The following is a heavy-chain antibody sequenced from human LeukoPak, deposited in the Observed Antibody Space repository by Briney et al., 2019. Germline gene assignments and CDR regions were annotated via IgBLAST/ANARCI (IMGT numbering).Heavy chain of an antibody. J-gene: IGHJ5*02. CDR3: ARDHYSWFDP. V-gene: IGHV3-23*01. Sequence: GGSLRLSCAASGFTVNSNYMSWVRQAPGKGLEWVSAISGSGGSTYYADSVKGRFTISRDNSKNTLYLQMNSLRAEDTAVYYCARDHYSWFDPWGQGTLVTVSS. CDR2: ISGSGGST. CDR1: GFTVNSNY.